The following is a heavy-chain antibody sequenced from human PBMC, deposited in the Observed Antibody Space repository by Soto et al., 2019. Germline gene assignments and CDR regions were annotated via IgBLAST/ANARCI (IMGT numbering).Heavy chain of an antibody. Sequence: QVQLVQSGAEVKNPGASVKVSCKASGYSFTDYYMHWVRQAPGQGLEWMGWINPRSGGTNYAQKCQGWVNMTRDTSISTAYMELSRLTSDDTAVYYCARDGDDYEVRLDYWGQGTLVTVSS. CDR3: ARDGDDYEVRLDY. CDR2: INPRSGGT. V-gene: IGHV1-2*04. J-gene: IGHJ4*02. CDR1: GYSFTDYY. D-gene: IGHD4-17*01.